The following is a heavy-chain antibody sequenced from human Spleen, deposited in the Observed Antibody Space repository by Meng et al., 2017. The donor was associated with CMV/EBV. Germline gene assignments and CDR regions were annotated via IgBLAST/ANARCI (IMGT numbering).Heavy chain of an antibody. J-gene: IGHJ6*02. D-gene: IGHD3-3*01. CDR3: ARDHTYEIRYDFWSGYYSDYYYYGMDV. CDR1: GFTFSSYS. V-gene: IGHV3-48*04. CDR2: ISSSSSTI. Sequence: GESLKISCAASGFTFSSYSMNWVRQAPGKGLEWVSYISSSSSTIYYADSVKGRFTISRDNAKNSLYLQMNSLRAEDTAVYYCARDHTYEIRYDFWSGYYSDYYYYGMDVWGQGTTVTVSS.